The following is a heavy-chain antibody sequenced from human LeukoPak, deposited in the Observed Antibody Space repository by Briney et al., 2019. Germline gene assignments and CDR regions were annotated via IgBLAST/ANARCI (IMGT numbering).Heavy chain of an antibody. J-gene: IGHJ4*02. Sequence: PGASLRLSCAISGFTVSSNYMSWGRQAAGKGLEWVGHIRSKANNYATAYAEAVKGRFTSSRDDSKNTAYLQMNSLETEDTAVYYCTSPDSSGYHWGQGTLVTVSS. CDR1: GFTVSSNY. CDR3: TSPDSSGYH. CDR2: IRSKANNYAT. V-gene: IGHV3-73*01. D-gene: IGHD3-22*01.